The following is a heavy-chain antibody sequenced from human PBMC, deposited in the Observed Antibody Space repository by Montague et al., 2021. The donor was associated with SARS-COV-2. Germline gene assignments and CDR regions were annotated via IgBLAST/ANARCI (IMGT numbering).Heavy chain of an antibody. D-gene: IGHD2-2*01. Sequence: SETLSLTCTVSGGSISSYYWSWIRQPPGKGLEWIGYIYYSGSTNYNPSLKSRVTISVDTSKNQFSLKLNSVTAADTAVYYCARDHIVLVPGAVSNWFDPWGQGTLVTVSS. CDR3: ARDHIVLVPGAVSNWFDP. CDR2: IYYSGST. V-gene: IGHV4-59*12. CDR1: GGSISSYY. J-gene: IGHJ5*02.